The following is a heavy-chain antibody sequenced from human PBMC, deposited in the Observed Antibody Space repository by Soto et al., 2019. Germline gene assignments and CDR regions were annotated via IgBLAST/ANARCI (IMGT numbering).Heavy chain of an antibody. J-gene: IGHJ4*02. CDR1: GFTFSNYA. Sequence: GGSLRLSCIASGFTFSNYAMSWVRQAPGKGLEWVSTISDNGANTFIGDSMKDHFDISRDNSKNSLFLYLSTVRAEDTAIYYGARGMGADFCDCWGRGTRVTVSS. V-gene: IGHV3-23*01. D-gene: IGHD6-25*01. CDR3: ARGMGADFCDC. CDR2: ISDNGANT.